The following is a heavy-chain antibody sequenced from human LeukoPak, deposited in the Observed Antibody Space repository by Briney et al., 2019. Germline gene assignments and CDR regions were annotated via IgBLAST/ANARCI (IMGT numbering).Heavy chain of an antibody. J-gene: IGHJ4*02. CDR3: ARDPEYNWNYGAFDY. D-gene: IGHD1-7*01. CDR2: ISAYNGNT. Sequence: ASVKVSCKASGYTFTSYGISWVRQAPGQGLEWMGWISAYNGNTNYAQKLQGRVTMTTDTSTSTAYMELRSLRSDDTAVYYCARDPEYNWNYGAFDYWGQGTLVTVSS. CDR1: GYTFTSYG. V-gene: IGHV1-18*01.